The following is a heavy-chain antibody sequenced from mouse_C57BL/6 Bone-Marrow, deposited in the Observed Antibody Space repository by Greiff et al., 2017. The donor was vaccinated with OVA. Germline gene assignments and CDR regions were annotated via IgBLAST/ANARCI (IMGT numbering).Heavy chain of an antibody. D-gene: IGHD1-1*01. CDR3: ARAITTVVATQGYFDV. V-gene: IGHV5-16*01. Sequence: EVQLVESEGGLVQPGSSMKLSCTASGFTFSDYYMAWVRQVPEKGLEWVANINYDGSSTYYLDSLKSRFIISRDNAKNILYLQMSSLKSEDTATYYCARAITTVVATQGYFDVWGTGTTVTVSS. CDR1: GFTFSDYY. CDR2: INYDGSST. J-gene: IGHJ1*03.